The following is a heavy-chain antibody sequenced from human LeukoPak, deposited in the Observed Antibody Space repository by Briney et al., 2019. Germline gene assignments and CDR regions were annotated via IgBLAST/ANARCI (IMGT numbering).Heavy chain of an antibody. V-gene: IGHV3-23*01. D-gene: IGHD2-2*01. CDR1: GFTFSSYA. CDR3: AKERYCSSTSCSTAYYYYYGMDV. Sequence: PGGSLRLSCAASGFTFSSYAMSWVRQAPGKGLEWVSAISGSGGSTYYADSVKGRFTISRDNSKNTLYLQMNSLRAEDTAVYYCAKERYCSSTSCSTAYYYYYGMDVWGQGTTVTVSS. CDR2: ISGSGGST. J-gene: IGHJ6*02.